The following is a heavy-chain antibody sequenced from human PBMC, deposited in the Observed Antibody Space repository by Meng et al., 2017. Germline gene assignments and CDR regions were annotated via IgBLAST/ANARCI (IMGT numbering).Heavy chain of an antibody. V-gene: IGHV3-23*01. J-gene: IGHJ4*02. CDR2: ISGSGGST. D-gene: IGHD6-19*01. Sequence: GESLKISCAASGFTFSSYAMSWVRQAPGKGLEWVSAISGSGGSTYYADSVKGRFTISRDNSKNTLYLQMNSLRAEDRAVYYCAKDRRAVAGTYYFDNWGQGTLVTVSS. CDR3: AKDRRAVAGTYYFDN. CDR1: GFTFSSYA.